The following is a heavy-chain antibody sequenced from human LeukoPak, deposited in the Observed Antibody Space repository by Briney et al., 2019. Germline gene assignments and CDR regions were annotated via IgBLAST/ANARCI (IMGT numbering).Heavy chain of an antibody. J-gene: IGHJ4*02. CDR3: AIGSAWYVVY. V-gene: IGHV1-3*04. Sequence: ASVTVSFTASGYTFTDFAMHWVGQARGQRREGMGWINTGTDNSKYSQKLQGRVTITRDTSARIVYMELSSLIFEDSAVYYCAIGSAWYVVYWGQGSLVTVAS. CDR1: GYTFTDFA. D-gene: IGHD6-19*01. CDR2: INTGTDNS.